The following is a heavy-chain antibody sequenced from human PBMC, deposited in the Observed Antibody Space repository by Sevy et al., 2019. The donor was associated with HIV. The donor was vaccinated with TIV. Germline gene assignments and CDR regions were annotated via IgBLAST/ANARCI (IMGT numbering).Heavy chain of an antibody. J-gene: IGHJ4*02. CDR3: ARGGFYFGSEDYYGKAGYDS. CDR1: GFSFNDYA. Sequence: GGSLRLSCATSGFSFNDYAMHWARQAPGKGLEWVSGINWDGSEKDYADSVEGRFTISRNNDKKSLYLQMSSLRREDTALYFCARGGFYFGSEDYYGKAGYDSWGPGTVVTVSS. D-gene: IGHD3-10*01. CDR2: INWDGSEK. V-gene: IGHV3-9*01.